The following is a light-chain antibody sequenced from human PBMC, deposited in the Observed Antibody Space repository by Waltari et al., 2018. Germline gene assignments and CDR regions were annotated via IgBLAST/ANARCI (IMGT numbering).Light chain of an antibody. J-gene: IGLJ3*02. V-gene: IGLV2-14*03. CDR3: ASYIGSALEL. CDR2: DVT. CDR1: NSDIGASNY. Sequence: QSALTQPASVSGSPGQSITISCTGTNSDIGASNYVSWYQQHPGKAPILIIFDVTFRSSGVSPRFSGSKSGNTASLTISWLQAEDEADYFCASYIGSALELFGGGTRLTVL.